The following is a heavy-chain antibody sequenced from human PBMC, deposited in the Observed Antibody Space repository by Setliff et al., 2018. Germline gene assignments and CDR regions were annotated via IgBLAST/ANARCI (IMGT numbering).Heavy chain of an antibody. CDR3: ARVPQEALYYYDRGNYFDY. CDR1: GDSISRSTYY. Sequence: SETLSLTCTLSGDSISRSTYYWGWIRQSPGKGLVWIGTVDHSGNAFYNPSLKSRVAISVDTSKNRFSLKLTSVSAADTAVYYCARVPQEALYYYDRGNYFDYWGQGTLVTVSS. CDR2: VDHSGNA. D-gene: IGHD3-22*01. J-gene: IGHJ4*02. V-gene: IGHV4-39*02.